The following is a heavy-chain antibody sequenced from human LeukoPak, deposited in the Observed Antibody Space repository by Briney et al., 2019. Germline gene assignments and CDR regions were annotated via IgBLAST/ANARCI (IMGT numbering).Heavy chain of an antibody. CDR3: ARGGTTIFGVGFDY. J-gene: IGHJ4*02. CDR2: IKQDGSEK. V-gene: IGHV3-7*01. Sequence: PGGSLRLSCAASGFTFSSYWMSWVRQAPGKGLEWVANIKQDGSEKYYVDSVNGRFTISRDNAKNSLYLQMNSLRAEETAVYYCARGGTTIFGVGFDYWGQGTLVTVSS. CDR1: GFTFSSYW. D-gene: IGHD3-3*01.